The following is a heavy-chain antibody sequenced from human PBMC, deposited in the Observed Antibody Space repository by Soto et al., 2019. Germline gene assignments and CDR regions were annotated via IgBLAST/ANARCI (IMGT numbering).Heavy chain of an antibody. Sequence: ASVKVSCKASGYTFTSYGISWVRQAPGQGLEWMGWISAYNGNTNYAQKLQGRVTMTTDTSTSTAYMELRSLRSDDTAVYYCAREFEYCSSTSCYGTKSYGMDVWGQGTTVTVSS. V-gene: IGHV1-18*01. CDR2: ISAYNGNT. CDR3: AREFEYCSSTSCYGTKSYGMDV. CDR1: GYTFTSYG. J-gene: IGHJ6*02. D-gene: IGHD2-2*01.